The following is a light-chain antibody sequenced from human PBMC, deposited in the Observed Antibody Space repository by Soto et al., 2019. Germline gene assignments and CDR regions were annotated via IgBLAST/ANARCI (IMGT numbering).Light chain of an antibody. J-gene: IGKJ1*01. CDR1: QGVRSD. V-gene: IGKV3-20*01. CDR2: GAS. Sequence: EIAMTQSPDTLSVSPGDRATLSCRASQGVRSDLAWYQQKAGQSPRLLIYGASTRAAGIPDRFSGSGSGTDFTLTISRLEPEDFAVFYCQQYGNTPWTFGQGTKVDI. CDR3: QQYGNTPWT.